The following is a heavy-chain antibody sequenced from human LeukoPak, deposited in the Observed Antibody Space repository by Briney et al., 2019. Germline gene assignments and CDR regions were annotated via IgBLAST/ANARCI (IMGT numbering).Heavy chain of an antibody. D-gene: IGHD2/OR15-2a*01. CDR2: IRSKAYGGTT. J-gene: IGHJ6*03. V-gene: IGHV3-49*04. CDR1: GFTFGDHV. CDR3: TRLISVPGTTYMDV. Sequence: GGSLRLSCTASGFTFGDHVMSWVRQAPGKGLEWISFIRSKAYGGTTEYAASVKGRFTILRDDSKSIAYLQMNSLKTEDTAVYYCTRLISVPGTTYMDVWGRGTTVTVS.